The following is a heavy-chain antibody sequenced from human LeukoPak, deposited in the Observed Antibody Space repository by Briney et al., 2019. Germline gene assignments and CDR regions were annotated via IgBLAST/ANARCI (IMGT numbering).Heavy chain of an antibody. CDR3: ARDRGSGTYYFDY. Sequence: GASVKVSCKASGYTFTSYGISWVRQAPGQGLEWMGWISAYNGNTNYAQKLQGRVTMTTDTSTSTVYMELRSLRSDDTAVYYCARDRGSGTYYFDYWGQGTLVTVSS. V-gene: IGHV1-18*01. CDR2: ISAYNGNT. D-gene: IGHD3-10*01. CDR1: GYTFTSYG. J-gene: IGHJ4*02.